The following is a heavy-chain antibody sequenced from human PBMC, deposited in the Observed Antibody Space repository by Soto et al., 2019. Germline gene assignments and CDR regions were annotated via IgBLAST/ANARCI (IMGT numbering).Heavy chain of an antibody. Sequence: ASGKVSCKASGYTFTSYGISWVRQAPGQGLEWMGWISAYNGNTNYAQKLQGRVTMTTDTSTSTAYMELRSLRSDDTAVYYCARDEYSSSSVEYYYYGMDVWGQGTTVTV. CDR2: ISAYNGNT. CDR3: ARDEYSSSSVEYYYYGMDV. V-gene: IGHV1-18*01. CDR1: GYTFTSYG. D-gene: IGHD6-6*01. J-gene: IGHJ6*02.